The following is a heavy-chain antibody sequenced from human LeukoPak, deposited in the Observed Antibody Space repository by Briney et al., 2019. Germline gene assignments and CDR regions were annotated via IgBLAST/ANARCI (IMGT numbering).Heavy chain of an antibody. Sequence: GASLKISCAASGFTFSSYEMNWVRQAPGKGLEWVSYISSSGSTIYYADSVKGRFTISRDNAKNSLYLQMNGLRAEDTAVYYCARAGYFDWLLPYYYYYYGMDVWGQGTTVTVSS. CDR3: ARAGYFDWLLPYYYYYYGMDV. CDR1: GFTFSSYE. J-gene: IGHJ6*02. CDR2: ISSSGSTI. D-gene: IGHD3-9*01. V-gene: IGHV3-48*03.